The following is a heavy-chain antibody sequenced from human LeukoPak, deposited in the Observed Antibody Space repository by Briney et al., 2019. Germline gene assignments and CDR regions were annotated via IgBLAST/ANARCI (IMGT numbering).Heavy chain of an antibody. Sequence: SETLSLTCTVSGGSISSGGYYWSWIRQPPGKGLEWIGYIYHSGSTYYNPPLKSRVTISVDRSKNQFSLKLSSVTAADTAVYYCARDPYSSSSGYWGQGTLVTVSS. CDR1: GGSISSGGYY. V-gene: IGHV4-30-2*01. J-gene: IGHJ4*02. CDR2: IYHSGST. D-gene: IGHD6-6*01. CDR3: ARDPYSSSSGY.